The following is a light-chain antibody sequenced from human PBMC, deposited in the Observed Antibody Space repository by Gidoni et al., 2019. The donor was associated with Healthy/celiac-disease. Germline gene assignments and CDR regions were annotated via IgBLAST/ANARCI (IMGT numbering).Light chain of an antibody. J-gene: IGKJ2*04. CDR1: QSVSSN. V-gene: IGKV3-15*01. Sequence: EIVLTQSPATLSVSQGERATLSCRASQSVSSNLAWYQQKPGQAPRLLIYGASTRATGIPARFSGSGSGTEFTLTISSLQSEDFAVYYCQQYNNWPPCSFGQGTKLEIK. CDR2: GAS. CDR3: QQYNNWPPCS.